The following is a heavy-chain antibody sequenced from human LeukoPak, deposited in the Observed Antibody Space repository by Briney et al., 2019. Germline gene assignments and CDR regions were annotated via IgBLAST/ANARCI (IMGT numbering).Heavy chain of an antibody. CDR3: ARNYYGDYPYWYYGMDV. Sequence: GGSLRLSCAASGFTVSSNYMSWVRQAPGKGLEWVSVIYSGGSTYYADSEKGRFTISRDNSKNTLYLQMNSLRAEDTAVFYCARNYYGDYPYWYYGMDVWGQGTTVTVSS. J-gene: IGHJ6*02. D-gene: IGHD4-17*01. V-gene: IGHV3-53*01. CDR1: GFTVSSNY. CDR2: IYSGGST.